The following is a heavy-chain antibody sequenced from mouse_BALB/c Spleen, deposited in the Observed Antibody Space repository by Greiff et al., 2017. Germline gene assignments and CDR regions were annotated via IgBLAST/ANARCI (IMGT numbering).Heavy chain of an antibody. CDR3: ARHERNSMEFAY. CDR1: GFTFSSYT. CDR2: ISNGGGST. Sequence: EVQGVESGGGLVQPGGSLKLSCAASGFTFSSYTMSWVRQTPEKRLEWVAYISNGGGSTYYPDTVKGRFTISRDNAKNTLYLQMSSLKSEDTAMYYCARHERNSMEFAYWGQGTLVTVSA. J-gene: IGHJ3*01. D-gene: IGHD2-3*01. V-gene: IGHV5-12-2*01.